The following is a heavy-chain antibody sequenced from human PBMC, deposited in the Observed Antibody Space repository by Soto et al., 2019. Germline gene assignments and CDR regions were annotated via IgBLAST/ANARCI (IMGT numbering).Heavy chain of an antibody. CDR1: GFTFSSYW. D-gene: IGHD5-18*01. CDR3: ARDGYSYGGDAFGY. V-gene: IGHV3-7*01. J-gene: IGHJ4*02. Sequence: SLRLSCAASGFTFSSYWVSWVRKAPGKGLEWVANIKQDGSEKYHVDSVKGRFTISRDNAKNSLYLQMNSLRAEDTAVYYCARDGYSYGGDAFGYWGQGTLVTVSS. CDR2: IKQDGSEK.